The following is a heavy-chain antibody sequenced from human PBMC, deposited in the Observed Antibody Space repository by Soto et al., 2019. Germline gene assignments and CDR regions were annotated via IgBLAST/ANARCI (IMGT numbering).Heavy chain of an antibody. J-gene: IGHJ4*02. CDR2: VTYDGKYN. Sequence: GGALRLSCGASGFTLSSYAMHLGRQAPGRGLEWVAAVTYDGKYNYDAVSVKGRFTISRDNPMDTLYLQMNSLRAEDTAVYYCARADLCFGEFAYWGQGTLVTVSS. CDR3: ARADLCFGEFAY. D-gene: IGHD3-10*01. CDR1: GFTLSSYA. V-gene: IGHV3-30*04.